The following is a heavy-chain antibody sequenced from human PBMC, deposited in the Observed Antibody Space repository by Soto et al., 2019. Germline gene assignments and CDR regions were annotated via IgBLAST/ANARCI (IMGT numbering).Heavy chain of an antibody. CDR3: ARGEQLYHYYYGMDV. J-gene: IGHJ6*02. CDR2: INTGNGNT. V-gene: IGHV1-3*04. Sequence: GASVKVSCKASGYTFTSYSMHWVRQAPGQRPEWMGWINTGNGNTRYSPKFQGRVNITRDTSASTAYMELSSLKSEDTAVYYCARGEQLYHYYYGMDVWGQGSTVTVSS. CDR1: GYTFTSYS.